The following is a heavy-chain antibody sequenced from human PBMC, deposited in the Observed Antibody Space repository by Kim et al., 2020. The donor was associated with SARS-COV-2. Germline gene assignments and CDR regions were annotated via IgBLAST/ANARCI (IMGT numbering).Heavy chain of an antibody. V-gene: IGHV3-11*06. Sequence: GRFTISRDNAKNSPYLQMNSLRAEDRAVYYCARGGIAAAGTFYYYYGMDVWGQGTTVTVSS. J-gene: IGHJ6*02. CDR3: ARGGIAAAGTFYYYYGMDV. D-gene: IGHD6-13*01.